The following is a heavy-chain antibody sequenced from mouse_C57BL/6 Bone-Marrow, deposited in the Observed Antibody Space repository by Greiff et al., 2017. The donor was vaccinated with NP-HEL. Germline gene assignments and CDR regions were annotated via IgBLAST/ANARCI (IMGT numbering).Heavy chain of an antibody. V-gene: IGHV5-2*03. D-gene: IGHD1-1*01. J-gene: IGHJ2*01. CDR2: INSDGGST. CDR1: EYEFPSHD. CDR3: ASQFPYYYGSSRGY. Sequence: EVMLVESGGGLVQPGESLKLSCESNEYEFPSHDMSWVRQTPEKRLELVAAINSDGGSTYYPDTMERRFIISRDNTKKTLYLQMSRLRSENTAFDYCASQFPYYYGSSRGYWGQGTTLTVSS.